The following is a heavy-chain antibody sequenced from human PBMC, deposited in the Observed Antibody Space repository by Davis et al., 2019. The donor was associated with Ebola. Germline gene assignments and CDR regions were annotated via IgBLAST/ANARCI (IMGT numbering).Heavy chain of an antibody. J-gene: IGHJ2*01. CDR1: GFTFSSHS. CDR3: VRDPALVVTGGGWFFGL. Sequence: RGSLRLSCAASGFTFSSHSMNWVRQAPGKGLEWVSFISSSSNYIYYADSVKGRFTVSRDNAKNSLYLQMNSLRAEHTAVYYCVRDPALVVTGGGWFFGLWGRGTLVTVSS. CDR2: ISSSSNYI. V-gene: IGHV3-21*01. D-gene: IGHD2-21*02.